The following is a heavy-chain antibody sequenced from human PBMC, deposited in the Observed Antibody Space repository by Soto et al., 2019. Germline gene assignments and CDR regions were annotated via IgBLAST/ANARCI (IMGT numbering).Heavy chain of an antibody. D-gene: IGHD6-6*01. Sequence: QVQLQESGPGLVKPSGTLSLTCAVSGGSISSSNWWSWVRQPPGKGLEWIGEIYHSGSTNYNPSHKNRGFITVDKNKNPVSLKLSSVTAAGTAVYYCARGPEYSSCQMVLGTGGSYFDYWGQGTLVTVSS. CDR1: GGSISSSNW. CDR3: ARGPEYSSCQMVLGTGGSYFDY. V-gene: IGHV4-4*02. J-gene: IGHJ4*02. CDR2: IYHSGST.